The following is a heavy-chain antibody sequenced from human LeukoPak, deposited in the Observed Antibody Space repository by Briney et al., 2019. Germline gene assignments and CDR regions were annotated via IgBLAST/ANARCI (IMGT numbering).Heavy chain of an antibody. V-gene: IGHV1-2*06. Sequence: ASVKVSCKASGYTFTSYYMHWVRQAPGQGLEWMGRINPNSGGTNYAQKFQGRVTMTRDTSISTAYMELSRLRSDDTAVYYCARDLGDFWSGDTYYYGMDVWGQGTTVTVSS. CDR2: INPNSGGT. CDR3: ARDLGDFWSGDTYYYGMDV. J-gene: IGHJ6*02. CDR1: GYTFTSYY. D-gene: IGHD3-3*01.